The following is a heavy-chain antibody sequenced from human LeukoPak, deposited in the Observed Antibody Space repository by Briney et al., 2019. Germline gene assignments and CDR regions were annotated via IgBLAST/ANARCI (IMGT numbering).Heavy chain of an antibody. D-gene: IGHD6-6*01. Sequence: SETLSLTCTVSGGSISSSSYYWGWIRQPPGKGLEWIGSIYYSGSTYYNPSLKSRVTISVDTSKNQFSLKLSSVTAADTAVYYCARVPYSSSVEGNNWFDPWGQGTLVTVSS. CDR2: IYYSGST. J-gene: IGHJ5*02. V-gene: IGHV4-39*07. CDR1: GGSISSSSYY. CDR3: ARVPYSSSVEGNNWFDP.